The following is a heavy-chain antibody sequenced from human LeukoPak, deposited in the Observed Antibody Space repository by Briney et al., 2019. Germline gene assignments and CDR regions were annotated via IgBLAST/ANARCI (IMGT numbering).Heavy chain of an antibody. CDR1: GGSISSYY. Sequence: SETLSLTCTVSGGSISSYYWSWIRQPPGKGLEWIGYIYYSGSTNYNPSLKSRVTISVDTSKNQFSLKLSSVTAADTAVYYCARGPRGSSIHYWGQGTLVTVSS. D-gene: IGHD6-6*01. CDR3: ARGPRGSSIHY. V-gene: IGHV4-59*12. CDR2: IYYSGST. J-gene: IGHJ4*02.